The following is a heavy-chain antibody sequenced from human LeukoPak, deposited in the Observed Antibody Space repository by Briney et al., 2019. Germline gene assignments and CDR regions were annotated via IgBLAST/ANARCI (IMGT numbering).Heavy chain of an antibody. CDR3: ARDPNGNYVGAFDFQP. J-gene: IGHJ1*01. V-gene: IGHV3-23*01. CDR2: MTSGGRDI. Sequence: GGSLRLACAASGFTFATYAMTWVRQAPGKGLEWVSSMTSGGRDIYYADSVKGRFTISRDNYKNTLYLQMNSLRAEDTAVCYCARDPNGNYVGAFDFQPWGQGTLVTVSS. CDR1: GFTFATYA. D-gene: IGHD4-17*01.